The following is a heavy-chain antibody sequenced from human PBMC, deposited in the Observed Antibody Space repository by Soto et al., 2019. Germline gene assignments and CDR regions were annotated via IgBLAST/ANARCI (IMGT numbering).Heavy chain of an antibody. D-gene: IGHD1-26*01. CDR3: ARDMWGQGMNV. CDR1: GFTFINYC. J-gene: IGHJ6*02. V-gene: IGHV3-21*01. Sequence: EMQLVESGGDLVKPGGSLRLSCTASGFTFINYCMNWVRQPPGKGLEWVSRICGSVKIHYGDSVKGRFTITRDNAKSSLLLQMRSLRANDTAMYYWARDMWGQGMNVWGQGTTVTVSS. CDR2: ICGSVKI.